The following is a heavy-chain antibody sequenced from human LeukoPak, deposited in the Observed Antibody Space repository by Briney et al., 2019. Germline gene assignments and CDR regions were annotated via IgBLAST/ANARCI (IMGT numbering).Heavy chain of an antibody. CDR3: ARSTSYYDILTAYDY. J-gene: IGHJ4*02. CDR2: INPSGGST. CDR1: GYTFTSYY. V-gene: IGHV1-46*01. Sequence: ASVKVSCKASGYTFTSYYMHWVRQAPGQGLEWMGIINPSGGSTSYAQKFQGRVTMTTDTSTSTAYMELRSLRSDDTAVYYCARSTSYYDILTAYDYWGQGTLVTVSS. D-gene: IGHD3-9*01.